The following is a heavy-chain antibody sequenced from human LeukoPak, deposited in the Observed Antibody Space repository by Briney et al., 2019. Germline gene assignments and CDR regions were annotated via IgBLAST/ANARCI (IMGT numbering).Heavy chain of an antibody. CDR2: IYSGGST. J-gene: IGHJ4*02. CDR3: ARDSSGYSVFDY. Sequence: PGGSLRLSCAASGFTVSSNYMNWVRQAPGKGLEWVSVIYSGGSTYYADSVKGRFTISRDNAKNSLYLQMNSLRAEDTAVYYCARDSSGYSVFDYWGQGTLVTVSS. V-gene: IGHV3-66*01. CDR1: GFTVSSNY. D-gene: IGHD3-22*01.